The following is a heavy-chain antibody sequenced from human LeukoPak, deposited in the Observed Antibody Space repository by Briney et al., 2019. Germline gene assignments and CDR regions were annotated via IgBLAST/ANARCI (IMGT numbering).Heavy chain of an antibody. D-gene: IGHD2-15*01. CDR3: ARGSGYCSGGSCAHRDYYMDV. Sequence: GGSLRLSCAASGFTFDDYGMSWVRQAPGKGLEWVSGISWNGGSTGYADSVKGRFTISRDNAKNSLYLQMNSLRAEDTALYYCARGSGYCSGGSCAHRDYYMDVWGKGTTVTVSS. CDR1: GFTFDDYG. V-gene: IGHV3-20*04. J-gene: IGHJ6*03. CDR2: ISWNGGST.